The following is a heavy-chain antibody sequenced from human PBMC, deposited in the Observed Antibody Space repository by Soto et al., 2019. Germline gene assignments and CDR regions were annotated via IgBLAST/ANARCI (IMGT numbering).Heavy chain of an antibody. CDR3: AARYCSSSRCFHFDY. D-gene: IGHD2-2*01. CDR1: GFSFSSYA. J-gene: IGHJ4*02. CDR2: ISSEGTST. V-gene: IGHV3-64*01. Sequence: PGGSLRLSCAASGFSFSSYAMHWVRQAPGKGLEYVSAISSEGTSTYYANSVKGRFTISRDNPKNTLYLQMGSLRAEDMAVYYCAARYCSSSRCFHFDYWGQGTLVTAPQ.